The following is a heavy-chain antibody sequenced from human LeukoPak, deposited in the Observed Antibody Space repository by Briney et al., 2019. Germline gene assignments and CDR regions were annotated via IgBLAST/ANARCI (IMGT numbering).Heavy chain of an antibody. J-gene: IGHJ4*02. V-gene: IGHV3-74*01. CDR1: GFSFSGHW. D-gene: IGHD6-6*01. Sequence: GGSLRLSCTASGFSFSGHWMHWARQLPGKGLVWVSRISPTGSTTSFADSVKGRFTVSRDNAKNTLYLQVNNLRAEDTAVYYCARGPNSNWSGLDFWGQGTLLTVSS. CDR3: ARGPNSNWSGLDF. CDR2: ISPTGSTT.